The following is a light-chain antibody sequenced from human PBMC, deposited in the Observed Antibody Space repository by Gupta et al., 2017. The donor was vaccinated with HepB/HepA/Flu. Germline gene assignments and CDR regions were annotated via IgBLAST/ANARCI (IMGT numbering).Light chain of an antibody. CDR1: SSNIGSNT. J-gene: IGLJ2*01. V-gene: IGLV1-44*01. CDR2: SNN. CDR3: AAWDDSLNGFVV. Sequence: XSXXTXPXXXXGXXXXXVTISCSXXSSNIGSNTVNWYQQLPGTAPKLLIYSNNQRPSGVPDRFSGSKSGTSASLAISGLQSEDEADYYCAAWDDSLNGFVVFGGGTKLTVL.